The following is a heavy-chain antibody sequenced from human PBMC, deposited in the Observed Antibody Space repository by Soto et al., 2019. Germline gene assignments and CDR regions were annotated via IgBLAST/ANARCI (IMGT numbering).Heavy chain of an antibody. CDR3: ARQSALGELWFEQAHDDFDI. V-gene: IGHV4-39*01. J-gene: IGHJ3*02. D-gene: IGHD3-16*02. CDR2: IYYSGST. Sequence: QLQLQESGPGLVKPSETLSLTCTVSGGPISSSSYYWGWLRQPPGKGLEWIGSIYYSGSTHYNPSPEGRVAMSVDKSKNQFSRTVSSVTGADTAVYDCARQSALGELWFEQAHDDFDIWGPVTMVIVSS. CDR1: GGPISSSSYY.